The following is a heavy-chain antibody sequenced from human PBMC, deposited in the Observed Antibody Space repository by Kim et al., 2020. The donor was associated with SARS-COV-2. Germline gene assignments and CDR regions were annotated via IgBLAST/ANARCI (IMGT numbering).Heavy chain of an antibody. CDR1: GYSFTSYW. J-gene: IGHJ6*02. Sequence: GESLKISCKGSGYSFTSYWIGWVRQMPGKGLEWMGIIYPGDSDTRYSPSFQGQVTISADKSISTAYLQWSSLKASDTAMYYCAGAGGIAVAGTNYYGMDVWGQGTTVTVSS. CDR2: IYPGDSDT. V-gene: IGHV5-51*01. CDR3: AGAGGIAVAGTNYYGMDV. D-gene: IGHD6-19*01.